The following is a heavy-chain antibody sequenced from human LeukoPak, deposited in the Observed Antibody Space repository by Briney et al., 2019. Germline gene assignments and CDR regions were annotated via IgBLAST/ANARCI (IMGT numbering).Heavy chain of an antibody. J-gene: IGHJ4*02. CDR2: INHSGST. Sequence: SETLSLTCAVYGGSFSGYYWRWIRQPPGKGLEWIGEINHSGSTNYNPSLKSRVTISVDTSKNQFSLKLSSVTAADTAVYYCARGRRYFDWLSPLDYWGQGTLVTVSS. V-gene: IGHV4-34*01. D-gene: IGHD3-9*01. CDR1: GGSFSGYY. CDR3: ARGRRYFDWLSPLDY.